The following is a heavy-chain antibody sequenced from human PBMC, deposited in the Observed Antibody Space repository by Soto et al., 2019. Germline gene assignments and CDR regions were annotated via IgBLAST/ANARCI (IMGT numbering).Heavy chain of an antibody. J-gene: IGHJ2*01. CDR3: AREAGEYVGLRYFDL. D-gene: IGHD4-17*01. V-gene: IGHV1-18*01. CDR2: INPYNDNT. Sequence: QVQVMQSGAEVKNPGASVKVSCKTSGYTFNSYAINWVRQAPGQGLEWMGYINPYNDNTKYAQQLHGRVTLTTDTYTDKAYMELRNLRLGVTAVYYCAREAGEYVGLRYFDLWGRGTLVTVS. CDR1: GYTFNSYA.